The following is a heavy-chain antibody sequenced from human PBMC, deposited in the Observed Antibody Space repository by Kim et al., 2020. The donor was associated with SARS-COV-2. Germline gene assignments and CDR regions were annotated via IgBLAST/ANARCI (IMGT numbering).Heavy chain of an antibody. J-gene: IGHJ4*02. Sequence: GGSLRLSCAASGFTFSSYAMSWVRQAPGKGLEWVSAISGSGGNTYYADSVKGRFTISRDNSKNTLYLQMNSLRAEDTAVYYCAGAIGVLGLFDYWGQGTLVTVSS. CDR3: AGAIGVLGLFDY. CDR1: GFTFSSYA. V-gene: IGHV3-23*01. CDR2: ISGSGGNT. D-gene: IGHD3-16*01.